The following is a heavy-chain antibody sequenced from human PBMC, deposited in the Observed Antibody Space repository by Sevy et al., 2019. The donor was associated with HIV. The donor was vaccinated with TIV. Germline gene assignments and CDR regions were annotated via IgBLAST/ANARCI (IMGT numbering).Heavy chain of an antibody. V-gene: IGHV3-23*01. J-gene: IGHJ4*02. Sequence: GGSLRLSCVASGLIFNSYAMNWVRQAPGKGLEWVSSISGSGGSTYYGDCAKGRFSISRDNFNNRVFLEMNTLRADDTAVYYCARGYGSGSPPDYWGQGTLVTVSS. CDR2: ISGSGGST. CDR1: GLIFNSYA. CDR3: ARGYGSGSPPDY. D-gene: IGHD3-10*01.